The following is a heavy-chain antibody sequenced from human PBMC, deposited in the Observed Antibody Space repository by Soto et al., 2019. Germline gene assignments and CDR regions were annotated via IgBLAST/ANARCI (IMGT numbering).Heavy chain of an antibody. Sequence: QVQLVQSGAEVKKPGSSVKVSCKASGGSFKNFNFNWVRQAPGQGLEWMGGIIPMFGTADYAQRFQGRVTITADDSTSTTYMALSGLRSEDTAVYYCARDETGDSYYYYYGMDVWGQGTTVTVSS. V-gene: IGHV1-69*01. J-gene: IGHJ6*02. CDR3: ARDETGDSYYYYYGMDV. D-gene: IGHD7-27*01. CDR2: IIPMFGTA. CDR1: GGSFKNFN.